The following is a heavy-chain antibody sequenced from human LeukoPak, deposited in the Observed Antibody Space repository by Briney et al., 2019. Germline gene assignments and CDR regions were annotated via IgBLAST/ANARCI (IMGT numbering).Heavy chain of an antibody. CDR3: AKDRVSGSQDY. CDR2: ISGSGGST. CDR1: GFTFSSYN. Sequence: GGSLRLSCAASGFTFSSYNMNWARQAPGKGLEWVSAISGSGGSTYYADSVKGRFTISRDNSKNTLYLQMNSLRAEDTAVYYCAKDRVSGSQDYWGQGTLVTVSS. D-gene: IGHD2-15*01. V-gene: IGHV3-23*01. J-gene: IGHJ4*02.